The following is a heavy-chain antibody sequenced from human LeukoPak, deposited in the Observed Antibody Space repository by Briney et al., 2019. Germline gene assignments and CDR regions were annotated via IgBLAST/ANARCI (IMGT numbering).Heavy chain of an antibody. J-gene: IGHJ3*02. CDR2: INTNTGNP. Sequence: ASVKVSCKTSGYTFTTYPMNWVRQAPGQGLEWMGWINTNTGNPTYAQGFTGRFVFSLVTSVSTANLQITSLKAEDTAVYYCARDPPRSHGAFDIWGQGTMVTVSS. CDR1: GYTFTTYP. CDR3: ARDPPRSHGAFDI. D-gene: IGHD1-26*01. V-gene: IGHV7-4-1*02.